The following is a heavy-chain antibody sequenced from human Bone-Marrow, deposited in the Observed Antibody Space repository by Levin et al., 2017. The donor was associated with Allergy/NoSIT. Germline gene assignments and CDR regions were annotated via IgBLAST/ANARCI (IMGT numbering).Heavy chain of an antibody. CDR2: IYYSGST. V-gene: IGHV4-59*01. CDR1: GGSISTYY. CDR3: ARGSVCSSGWCPFDS. D-gene: IGHD6-19*01. Sequence: GSLRLSCTVSGGSISTYYWNWIRQPPEKGLEWIGYIYYSGSTNYNPSLKSRVTMSLDTSKNQFSLKLNSVTAADTALYYCARGSVCSSGWCPFDSWGQGTLVTVSS. J-gene: IGHJ4*02.